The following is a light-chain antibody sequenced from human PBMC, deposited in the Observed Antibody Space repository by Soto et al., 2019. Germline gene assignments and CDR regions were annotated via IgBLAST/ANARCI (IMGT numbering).Light chain of an antibody. Sequence: ATRMTQSPSSLSASPGDRVTITCRASQDISSYLAWYQQKPGKAPNLLIYVASTLQSGVPSRFSGSGSGTDFTLTISRLQSEDFATYYCQQYYEFPLTFGGGTKVQIK. J-gene: IGKJ4*01. V-gene: IGKV1-8*01. CDR1: QDISSY. CDR2: VAS. CDR3: QQYYEFPLT.